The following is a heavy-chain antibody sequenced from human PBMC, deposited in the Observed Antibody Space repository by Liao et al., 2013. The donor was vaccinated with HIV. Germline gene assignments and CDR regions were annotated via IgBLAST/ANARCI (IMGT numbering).Heavy chain of an antibody. V-gene: IGHV4-34*01. CDR1: GESFSNYY. CDR3: ARSNRGSGDFDY. Sequence: QVQLQQWGAGRLKPSETLSLTCAVYGESFSNYYWTWIRQPPGKGLEWIGEINQSGYTNSNPSLKSRVSISVDTSKIQFSLKLRSVTAADTAVYYCARSNRGSGDFDYWGQGGLVTVSS. D-gene: IGHD2/OR15-2a*01. J-gene: IGHJ4*02. CDR2: INQSGYT.